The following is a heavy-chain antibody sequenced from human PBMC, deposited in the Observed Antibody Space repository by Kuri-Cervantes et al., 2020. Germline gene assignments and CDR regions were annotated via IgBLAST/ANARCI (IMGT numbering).Heavy chain of an antibody. CDR2: IYYSGNT. V-gene: IGHV4-39*01. CDR3: ARHSSMTTVLFDY. Sequence: SETLSLTCTVSGASISSTSYYWGWIRQPPGKGLEWIGSIYYSGNTYYNPSLKSRITISVDTSKNQFSLKLTSVTAADMAVYYCARHSSMTTVLFDYWGQGTLVTVSS. CDR1: GASISSTSYY. J-gene: IGHJ4*02. D-gene: IGHD4-11*01.